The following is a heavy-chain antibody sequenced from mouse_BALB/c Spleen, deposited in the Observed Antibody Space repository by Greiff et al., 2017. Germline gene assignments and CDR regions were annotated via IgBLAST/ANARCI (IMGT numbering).Heavy chain of an antibody. J-gene: IGHJ2*01. CDR2: INPSNGGT. CDR3: TRREVVATGYFDY. V-gene: IGHV1S81*02. Sequence: QVQLKESGAELVKPGASVKLSCKASGYTFTSYYMYWVKQRPGQGLEWIGEINPSNGGTNFNEKFKSKATLTVDKSSSTAYMQLSSLTSEDSAVYYCTRREVVATGYFDYWGQGTTLTVSS. D-gene: IGHD1-1*01. CDR1: GYTFTSYY.